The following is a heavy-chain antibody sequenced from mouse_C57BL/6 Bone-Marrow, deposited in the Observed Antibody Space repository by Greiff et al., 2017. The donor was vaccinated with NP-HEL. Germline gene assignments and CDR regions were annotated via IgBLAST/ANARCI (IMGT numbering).Heavy chain of an antibody. Sequence: QVQLQQSGAELVRPGASVKLSCKASGYTFTDYYINWVKQRPGQGLEWIARIYPGSGNTYYNEKFKGKATLTAEKSSSTAYMQLSSLTSEDSAVYFCAREGYDGYYGYAMDYWGQGTSVTVSS. V-gene: IGHV1-76*01. CDR2: IYPGSGNT. D-gene: IGHD2-3*01. J-gene: IGHJ4*01. CDR1: GYTFTDYY. CDR3: AREGYDGYYGYAMDY.